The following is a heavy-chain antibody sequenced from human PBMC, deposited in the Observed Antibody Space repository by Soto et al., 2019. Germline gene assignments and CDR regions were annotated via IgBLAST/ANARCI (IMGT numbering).Heavy chain of an antibody. V-gene: IGHV3-30*18. D-gene: IGHD3-16*02. CDR3: AKERSLDNYYSYGMDV. CDR1: GFTFSSYG. Sequence: QVQLVESGGGVVQPGRSLRLSCAASGFTFSSYGMHWVRQAPGKGLEWVAVISYDGSNKYYADSVKGRFTISRDNSKNTLYLQMNSLRAEDTAVYYCAKERSLDNYYSYGMDVWGQGTTVTVSS. CDR2: ISYDGSNK. J-gene: IGHJ6*02.